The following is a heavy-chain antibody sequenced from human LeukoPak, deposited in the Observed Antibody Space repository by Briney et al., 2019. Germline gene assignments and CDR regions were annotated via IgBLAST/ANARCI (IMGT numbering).Heavy chain of an antibody. CDR2: IKSDGGTT. CDR3: ARDTSSYFDY. D-gene: IGHD3-22*01. CDR1: GFAFSSNW. V-gene: IGHV3-74*01. Sequence: PGGSLRLSCAASGFAFSSNWMHWVRQAPGKGLVWVAGIKSDGGTTSYADSVKGRFTISRDNAKNTLFLQMDSLRAEDTAVYFCARDTSSYFDYWGQGTLVTVSS. J-gene: IGHJ4*02.